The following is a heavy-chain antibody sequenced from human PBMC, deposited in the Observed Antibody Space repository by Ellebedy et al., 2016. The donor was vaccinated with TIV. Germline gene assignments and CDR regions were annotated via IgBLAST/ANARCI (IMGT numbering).Heavy chain of an antibody. D-gene: IGHD6-13*01. CDR1: GGSISSYY. CDR2: IYYSGST. Sequence: MPSETLSLTCTVSGGSISSYYWSWIRQPPGKGLEWIGYIYYSGSTNYNPSLKSRVTISVDTSKNQFSLKLSSVTAADTAVYYCARAAPGIAAAGTGYYYYGMDVWGQGTTVTVSS. J-gene: IGHJ6*02. CDR3: ARAAPGIAAAGTGYYYYGMDV. V-gene: IGHV4-59*01.